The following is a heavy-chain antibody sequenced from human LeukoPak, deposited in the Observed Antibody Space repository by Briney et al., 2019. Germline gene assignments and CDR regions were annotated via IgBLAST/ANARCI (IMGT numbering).Heavy chain of an antibody. CDR1: GGSISSYY. D-gene: IGHD3-3*01. CDR2: IYYSGST. CDR3: AREGGYYQDSWYFDL. Sequence: SETLSLTCTASGGSISSYYWSWIRQPPGKGLEWIGYIYYSGSTNYNPSLKSRVTISVDTSKNQFSLKLSSVTAADTAVYYCAREGGYYQDSWYFDLWGRGTLVTVST. V-gene: IGHV4-59*01. J-gene: IGHJ2*01.